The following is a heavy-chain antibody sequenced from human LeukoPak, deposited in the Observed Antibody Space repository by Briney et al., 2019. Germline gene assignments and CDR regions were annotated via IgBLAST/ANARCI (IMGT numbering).Heavy chain of an antibody. D-gene: IGHD3-16*02. CDR3: ARDRGARIMITFGGVIVSPHFDY. CDR2: ISTNGGST. V-gene: IGHV3-23*01. CDR1: GFTFSSYA. Sequence: PGGSLRLSCEASGFTFSSYAMSWVRQAPGKGLEWVSGISTNGGSTSYADSVKGRLTISRDNSKNTLYLQMNSLRAEDTAVYYCARDRGARIMITFGGVIVSPHFDYWGQGTLVTVSS. J-gene: IGHJ4*02.